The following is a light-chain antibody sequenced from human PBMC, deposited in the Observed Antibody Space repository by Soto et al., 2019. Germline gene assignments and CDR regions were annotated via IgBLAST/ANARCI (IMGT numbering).Light chain of an antibody. Sequence: QSALTQPASVSGSPGQSITISCTGTSSDVGGYNYVSWYQQHPGKAPKLMIYDVSNRPSGVSNRFSGSKSGNTASLTISGRQAEDEADYYCSSYTSSSTPHVVFGGGTQLTVL. CDR1: SSDVGGYNY. CDR3: SSYTSSSTPHVV. CDR2: DVS. V-gene: IGLV2-14*01. J-gene: IGLJ2*01.